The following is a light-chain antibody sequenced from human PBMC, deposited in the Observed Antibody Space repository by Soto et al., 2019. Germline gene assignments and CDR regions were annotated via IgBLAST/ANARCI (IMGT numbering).Light chain of an antibody. V-gene: IGLV2-8*01. J-gene: IGLJ2*01. CDR1: SSDVGGYNY. Sequence: QTALAQPPSASGSPGQSVTISYTGTSSDVGGYNYVSWYQQHPGKAPKLMIYEVNKRPSGVPDRFSGSKSGNTASLTVSGLQAEDEAEYYCSSYGGRNLGVFGAGTKLTVL. CDR2: EVN. CDR3: SSYGGRNLGV.